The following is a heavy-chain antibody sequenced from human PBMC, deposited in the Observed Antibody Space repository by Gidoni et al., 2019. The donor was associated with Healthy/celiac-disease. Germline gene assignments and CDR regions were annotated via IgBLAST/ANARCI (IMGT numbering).Heavy chain of an antibody. CDR3: ARQILSAVTPDY. V-gene: IGHV4-39*01. J-gene: IGHJ4*02. Sequence: QLQLQESGPGLVKPSETLSLTCTVSGGSISSSSYYWGWIRQPPGKGLEWIGSIYYSGSTYYSPSLKSRVTISVDTSKNQFSLKLSSVTAADTAVYYCARQILSAVTPDYWGQGTLVTVSS. CDR2: IYYSGST. D-gene: IGHD4-17*01. CDR1: GGSISSSSYY.